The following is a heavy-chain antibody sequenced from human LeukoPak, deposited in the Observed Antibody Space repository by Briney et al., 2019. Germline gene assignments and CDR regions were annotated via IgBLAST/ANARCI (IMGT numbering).Heavy chain of an antibody. J-gene: IGHJ6*03. CDR3: ARDRRDDFWSGYYTGYYYMDV. CDR1: GFTVSSNY. CDR2: IYYSGST. V-gene: IGHV4-59*02. D-gene: IGHD3-3*01. Sequence: PGGSLRLSCAASGFTVSSNYMSWVRQAPGKGLEWIGYIYYSGSTNYNPSLKSRVTISVDTSKNQFSLKLSSVTAADTAVYYCARDRRDDFWSGYYTGYYYMDVWGKGTTVTVSS.